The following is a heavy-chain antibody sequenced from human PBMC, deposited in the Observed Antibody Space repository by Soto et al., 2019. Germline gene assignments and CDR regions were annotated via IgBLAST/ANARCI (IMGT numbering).Heavy chain of an antibody. CDR2: INHSGST. V-gene: IGHV4-34*01. J-gene: IGHJ6*02. CDR3: ARGGMYYDFWSGYPDYYGMDV. Sequence: SETLSLTCAVYGGSFSGYYWSWIRQPPGKGLEWIGEINHSGSTNYNPSLKSRVTISVDTSKNQFSLKLSPVTAADTAVYYCARGGMYYDFWSGYPDYYGMDVWGQGTTVTVSS. CDR1: GGSFSGYY. D-gene: IGHD3-3*01.